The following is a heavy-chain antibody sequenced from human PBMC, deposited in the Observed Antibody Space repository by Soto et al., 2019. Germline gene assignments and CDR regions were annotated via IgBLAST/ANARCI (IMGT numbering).Heavy chain of an antibody. CDR2: ISYDGSNK. Sequence: QVQLVESGGGVVQPGRSLRLSCAASGFTFSSYAMHWVRQAPGKGLERVAVISYDGSNKYYADSVKGRFTISRDNSKNTLYLQMNSLRAEDTAVYDCARDDCSCGSCYSAWGYFDLWGRGTLVTVSS. D-gene: IGHD2-15*01. J-gene: IGHJ2*01. CDR1: GFTFSSYA. CDR3: ARDDCSCGSCYSAWGYFDL. V-gene: IGHV3-30-3*01.